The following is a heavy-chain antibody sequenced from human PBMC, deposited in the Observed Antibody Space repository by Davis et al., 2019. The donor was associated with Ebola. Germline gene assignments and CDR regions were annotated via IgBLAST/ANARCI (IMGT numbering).Heavy chain of an antibody. D-gene: IGHD2-15*01. CDR3: ARGLVVVAARGWALYYGMDV. CDR2: LYYTGTT. J-gene: IGHJ6*04. CDR1: GGSISSHTLY. V-gene: IGHV4-39*07. Sequence: GSLRLSCSVSGGSISSHTLYWGWVRQPPGKGLEWIGTLYYTGTTYFNPSLKSRVTISVDTSKNQFSLKLSSVTAADTAVYYCARGLVVVAARGWALYYGMDVWGKGTTVTVSS.